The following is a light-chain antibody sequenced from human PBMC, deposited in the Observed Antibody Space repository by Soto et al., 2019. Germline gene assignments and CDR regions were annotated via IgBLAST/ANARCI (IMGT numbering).Light chain of an antibody. J-gene: IGLJ1*01. CDR2: DVR. Sequence: QSALTQPRSVSGSPGQSVTISCTGTSSDVGVYNYVSWYQHHPGKAPKLMIYDVRKRPSGVPDRFSGSKSDNTASLTISGLQAEDEADYYCCSYAGRYTYVFGTGTKVTVL. V-gene: IGLV2-11*01. CDR1: SSDVGVYNY. CDR3: CSYAGRYTYV.